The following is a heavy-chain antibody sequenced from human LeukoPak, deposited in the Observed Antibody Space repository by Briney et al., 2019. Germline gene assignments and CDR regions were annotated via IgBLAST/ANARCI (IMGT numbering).Heavy chain of an antibody. V-gene: IGHV1-24*01. Sequence: AASVEVSCKVSGYTLTELSMHWVRQAPGKGLEWMGGFDPEDGETIYAQKFQGRVTMTEDTSTDTAYMELSSLRSEDTAVYYRATDPPLYCSGGSCYSLGAFDIWGQGTMVTVSS. CDR1: GYTLTELS. D-gene: IGHD2-15*01. J-gene: IGHJ3*02. CDR2: FDPEDGET. CDR3: ATDPPLYCSGGSCYSLGAFDI.